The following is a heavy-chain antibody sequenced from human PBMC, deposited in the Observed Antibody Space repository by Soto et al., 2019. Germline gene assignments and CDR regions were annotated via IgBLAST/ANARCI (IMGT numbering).Heavy chain of an antibody. V-gene: IGHV1-69*13. Sequence: SVKVSCKASGGTFSSYAISWVRQAPGQGLEWMGGIIPIFGTANYAQKFQGRVTITADESTSTAYMELSSLRSEDTAVYYCARDSSSWYYFDYWGQGTLVTVPQ. CDR1: GGTFSSYA. CDR3: ARDSSSWYYFDY. D-gene: IGHD6-13*01. CDR2: IIPIFGTA. J-gene: IGHJ4*02.